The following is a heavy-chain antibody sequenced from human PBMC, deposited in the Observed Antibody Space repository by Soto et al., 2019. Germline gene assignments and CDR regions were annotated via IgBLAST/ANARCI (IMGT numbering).Heavy chain of an antibody. CDR3: GRVNSSRMVITENWFDP. Sequence: QVQLQESGPGLVKPSQTLSLTCTVSGGSISSGGYYWSWIRQHPGKGLEWIGYIYYSGSTYYNPSLKSRVTISVDTSKNQFSLKLSSVTAADTAVYDGGRVNSSRMVITENWFDPWGQGTLVTVSS. CDR2: IYYSGST. D-gene: IGHD3-22*01. J-gene: IGHJ5*02. V-gene: IGHV4-31*03. CDR1: GGSISSGGYY.